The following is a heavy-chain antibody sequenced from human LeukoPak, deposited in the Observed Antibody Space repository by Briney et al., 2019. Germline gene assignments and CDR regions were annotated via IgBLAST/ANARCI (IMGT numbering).Heavy chain of an antibody. CDR1: GGSISIYY. CDR2: IYYSGST. D-gene: IGHD3-3*01. CDR3: ARGTIFGNWFDP. J-gene: IGHJ5*02. Sequence: PSVTLSLTCTVSGGSISIYYWSWIRQPPGEGLEWIGYIYYSGSTNYNPSLKSRVTISVNTSKNQFSLKLSSVTAADTAVYYCARGTIFGNWFDPWGQGTLVTVSS. V-gene: IGHV4-59*01.